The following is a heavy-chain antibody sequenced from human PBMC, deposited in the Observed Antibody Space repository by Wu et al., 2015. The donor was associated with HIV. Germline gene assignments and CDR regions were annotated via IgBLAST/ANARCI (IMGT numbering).Heavy chain of an antibody. CDR2: IIPIFGTA. V-gene: IGHV1-69*01. CDR1: GGTFSSYA. J-gene: IGHJ3*02. D-gene: IGHD3-22*01. Sequence: QVQLVQSGAEVKKPGSSVKVSCKASGGTFSSYAISWVRQAPGQGLEWMGGIIPIFGTANYAQKFQGRVTITADESTSTAYMELSSLRSGDTAVYFCYYDNKRDDAFDIWGQGTMVTVSS. CDR3: YYDNKRDDAFDI.